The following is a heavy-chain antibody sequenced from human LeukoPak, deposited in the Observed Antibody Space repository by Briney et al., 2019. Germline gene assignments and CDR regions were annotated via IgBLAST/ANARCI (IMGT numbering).Heavy chain of an antibody. CDR2: IYYTGGT. CDR3: AKYGNSGWVIDN. CDR1: GGSIGSDY. Sequence: SETLSLTCTVSGGSIGSDYWTWIRQPPGKGLEYIGYIYYTGGTNYNPPLKSRVTISVDTSKNQFSLKLSSVTAADTAVYFCAKYGNSGWVIDNWGQGTLVTVSS. D-gene: IGHD6-19*01. V-gene: IGHV4-59*08. J-gene: IGHJ4*02.